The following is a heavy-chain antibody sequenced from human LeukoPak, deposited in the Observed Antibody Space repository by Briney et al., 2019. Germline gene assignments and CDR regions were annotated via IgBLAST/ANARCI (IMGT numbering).Heavy chain of an antibody. V-gene: IGHV1-58*01. J-gene: IGHJ5*02. D-gene: IGHD2-21*01. CDR1: GITFSSFA. CDR3: AADVIPGPKGFDP. CDR2: IVVGSGTT. Sequence: SVKVSCKTSGITFSSFAVQWVRQARGQRLEWIGSIVVGSGTTKYAQKFQERVTITRDMSTSTAFMELRSLRFDDTALYYCAADVIPGPKGFDPWGQGTLVTVSS.